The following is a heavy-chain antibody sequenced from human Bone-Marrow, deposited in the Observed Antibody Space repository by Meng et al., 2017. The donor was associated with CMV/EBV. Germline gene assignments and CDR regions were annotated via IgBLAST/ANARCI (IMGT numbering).Heavy chain of an antibody. J-gene: IGHJ4*02. CDR2: ISWDGGST. CDR3: ARAATF. V-gene: IGHV3-21*04. CDR1: GFTFRSYA. D-gene: IGHD2-15*01. Sequence: GESLKISCAASGFTFRSYAMNWVRQAPGKGLEWVSLISWDGGSTYYADSVKGRFTISRDNAKNSLYLQMNSLRAEDTAVYYCARAATFWGQGTLVTVSS.